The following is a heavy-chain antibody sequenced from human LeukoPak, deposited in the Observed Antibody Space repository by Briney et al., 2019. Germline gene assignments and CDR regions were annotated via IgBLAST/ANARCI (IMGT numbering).Heavy chain of an antibody. D-gene: IGHD5-12*01. Sequence: ASVKVSCKASGYTFTGYYMHWVRQAPGQGLEWMGWINPNSGGTNYAQKFQGRVTMTRDTSISTAYMELSRLRSDDTAVYYCARDVDRIRGGWFDPWGQGTLVTVSS. CDR3: ARDVDRIRGGWFDP. CDR2: INPNSGGT. J-gene: IGHJ5*02. CDR1: GYTFTGYY. V-gene: IGHV1-2*02.